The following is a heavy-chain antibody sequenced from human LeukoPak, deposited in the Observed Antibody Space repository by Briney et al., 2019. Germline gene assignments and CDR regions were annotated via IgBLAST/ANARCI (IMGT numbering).Heavy chain of an antibody. D-gene: IGHD2-21*02. Sequence: PGASVKVSCKTSGYTFATYFMHWVRQAPGQGLEWMGYIKPNSGVTNYAQKFRGRVTMTWDTSISTAYIELSGLTSDDTAIYYCARPIYCGSNCYFNFDYWGQGTLVTVSS. CDR2: IKPNSGVT. CDR1: GYTFATYF. J-gene: IGHJ4*02. V-gene: IGHV1-2*02. CDR3: ARPIYCGSNCYFNFDY.